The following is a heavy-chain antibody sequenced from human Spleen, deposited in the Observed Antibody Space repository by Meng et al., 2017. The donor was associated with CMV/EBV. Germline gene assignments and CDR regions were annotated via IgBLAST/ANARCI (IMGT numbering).Heavy chain of an antibody. Sequence: FRFRNYAMNWVRQAPGKGLEWVSLVSGSGVSTYYADSVKGRFTISRDNSKDTLYLHMNSLRAEDTAVYYCAKDLYYASGTYLGYFDYWGQGTLVTVSS. CDR1: FRFRNYA. D-gene: IGHD3-10*01. J-gene: IGHJ4*02. V-gene: IGHV3-23*01. CDR3: AKDLYYASGTYLGYFDY. CDR2: VSGSGVST.